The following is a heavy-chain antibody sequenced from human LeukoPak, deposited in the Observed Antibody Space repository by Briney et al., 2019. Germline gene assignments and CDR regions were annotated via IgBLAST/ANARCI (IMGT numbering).Heavy chain of an antibody. Sequence: SETLSLTCTVSGGSISSYYWSWIRQPPGTGLEWIGYIYYSGSTNYNPSLKSRVTISVDTSKNQFSLKLSSVTAADMAVYYCARGGPQYYFDYWGQGTLVTVSS. D-gene: IGHD5-24*01. CDR3: ARGGPQYYFDY. CDR1: GGSISSYY. CDR2: IYYSGST. J-gene: IGHJ4*02. V-gene: IGHV4-59*01.